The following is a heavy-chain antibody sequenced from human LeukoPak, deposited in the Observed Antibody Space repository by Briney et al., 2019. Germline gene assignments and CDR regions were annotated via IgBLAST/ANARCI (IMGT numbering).Heavy chain of an antibody. D-gene: IGHD6-19*01. CDR1: GFTVSSNY. Sequence: GGSLRLSCATSGFTVSSNYMSWVRQAPGKGLEWVSVIYDSGTTYYADSVKGRFLIFRDTSKNTVDLQMNSLRVEDTAAYYCAGRRSSGWYAYWGQGTLVTVSS. V-gene: IGHV3-53*01. J-gene: IGHJ4*02. CDR2: IYDSGTT. CDR3: AGRRSSGWYAY.